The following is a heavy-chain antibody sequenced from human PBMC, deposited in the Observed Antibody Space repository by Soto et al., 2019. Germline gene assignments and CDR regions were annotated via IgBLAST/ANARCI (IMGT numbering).Heavy chain of an antibody. D-gene: IGHD5-12*01. CDR2: ISYDGRNE. J-gene: IGHJ4*02. CDR3: VGSGSAGY. V-gene: IGHV3-30*03. CDR1: GFPFSSYG. Sequence: GGSLRLSCAASGFPFSSYGMHWVRQAPGKGLEWVAIISYDGRNERYADSVKGRFTISRDKSKNTVDLQMNSLRAEDTAVYYCVGSGSAGYWGQGTQVTVSS.